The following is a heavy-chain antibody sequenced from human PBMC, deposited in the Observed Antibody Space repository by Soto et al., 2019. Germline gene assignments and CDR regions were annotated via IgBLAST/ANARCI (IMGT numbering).Heavy chain of an antibody. CDR1: GGSISSYY. CDR2: IYYSGST. D-gene: IGHD3-16*01. V-gene: IGHV4-59*01. J-gene: IGHJ4*02. Sequence: QVQLQESGPGLVKPSETLSLTCTVSGGSISSYYWSWIRQPPGKGLEWIGYIYYSGSTNYNPSLKXRVTISVDTSKNQFSLKLSSVTAADTAVYYCARRWGMGVDYWGQGTLVTVSS. CDR3: ARRWGMGVDY.